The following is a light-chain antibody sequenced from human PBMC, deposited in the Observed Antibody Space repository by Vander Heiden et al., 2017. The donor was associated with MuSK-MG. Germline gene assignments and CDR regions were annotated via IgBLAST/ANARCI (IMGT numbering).Light chain of an antibody. Sequence: DIQMTQSPSSLSASVGDRVTITCRASQSISSYLNWYQQKPGKAPKLLIYAASSLQSGVPSRFSGSGYGTDFTLTISSRQPEDFAPYYCQQSYSTPVSTFGQGTKLEIK. CDR2: AAS. V-gene: IGKV1-39*01. J-gene: IGKJ2*01. CDR1: QSISSY. CDR3: QQSYSTPVST.